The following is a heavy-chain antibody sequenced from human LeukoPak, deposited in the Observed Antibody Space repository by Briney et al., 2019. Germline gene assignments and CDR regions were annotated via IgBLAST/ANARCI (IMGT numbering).Heavy chain of an antibody. CDR1: GFTFSSYA. CDR3: AKDSPPYGDNTEDYFQH. CDR2: ISGSGGST. D-gene: IGHD4-17*01. J-gene: IGHJ1*01. Sequence: GGSLRLSCAASGFTFSSYAMSWVRQAPGKGLEWVSAISGSGGSTYYADSVKGRFTISRDNSKNTLYLQMNSLRAEDTAVYYCAKDSPPYGDNTEDYFQHWGQGTLVTVSS. V-gene: IGHV3-23*01.